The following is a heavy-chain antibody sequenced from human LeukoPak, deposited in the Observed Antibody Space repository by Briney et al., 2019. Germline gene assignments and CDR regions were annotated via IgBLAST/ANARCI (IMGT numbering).Heavy chain of an antibody. D-gene: IGHD6-19*01. CDR3: AKIKGIAVAGPFDY. J-gene: IGHJ4*02. CDR2: IGTAGDT. Sequence: PGGSLRLSCAASGFTFSSYDMHWVRQATGKGLEWVSAIGTAGDTYYPGSVKGRFTISRENAKNSLYLQMNSLRAEDTALYYCAKIKGIAVAGPFDYWGQGTLVTVSS. CDR1: GFTFSSYD. V-gene: IGHV3-13*01.